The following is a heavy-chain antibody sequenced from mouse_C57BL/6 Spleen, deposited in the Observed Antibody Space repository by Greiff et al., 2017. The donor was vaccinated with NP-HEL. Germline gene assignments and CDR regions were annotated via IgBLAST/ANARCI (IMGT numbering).Heavy chain of an antibody. J-gene: IGHJ2*01. D-gene: IGHD1-3*01. V-gene: IGHV1-39*01. Sequence: EVQLQQSGPELVQPGASVKISCKASGYSFTDYNMNWVKQSNGKSLEWIGVINHNYGTTSYNQKFQGKATLTVEQSSSTAYMQLNSLASEDSAVYYCARSGLAGDYLDYWGQGSTLTVSS. CDR3: ARSGLAGDYLDY. CDR2: INHNYGTT. CDR1: GYSFTDYN.